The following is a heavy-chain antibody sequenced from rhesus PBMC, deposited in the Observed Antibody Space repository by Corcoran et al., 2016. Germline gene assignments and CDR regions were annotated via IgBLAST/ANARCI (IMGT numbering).Heavy chain of an antibody. CDR2: INGNSGST. V-gene: IGHV4-80*01. CDR1: GGSFSSYW. CDR3: ASPRTVGQIDY. D-gene: IGHD3-3*01. J-gene: IGHJ4*01. Sequence: QVQLQESGPGLVKPSETLSLTCAVSGGSFSSYWWSWIRQPPGKGLEWIGEINGNSGSTNYNPSLKSRVTISNDASKNQFSLKLSSVTAADSAVYYCASPRTVGQIDYWGQGVLVTVSS.